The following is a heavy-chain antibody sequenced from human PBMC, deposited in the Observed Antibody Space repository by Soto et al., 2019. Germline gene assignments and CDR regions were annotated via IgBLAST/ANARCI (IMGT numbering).Heavy chain of an antibody. Sequence: ASVKVSCKASGGTFSSYAISWVRQAPGQGLEWMGGIIPIFGTANYAQKFQGRVTITADESTSTAYMELSSLRSEDTAVYYCARARSWNYVPTDYWGQGTLVTVSS. CDR2: IIPIFGTA. J-gene: IGHJ4*02. CDR3: ARARSWNYVPTDY. CDR1: GGTFSSYA. D-gene: IGHD1-7*01. V-gene: IGHV1-69*13.